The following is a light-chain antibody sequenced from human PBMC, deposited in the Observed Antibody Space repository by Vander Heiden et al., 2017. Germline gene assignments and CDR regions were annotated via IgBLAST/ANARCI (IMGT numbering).Light chain of an antibody. Sequence: IVMTQSPPTLSVSAGERATLSCRASQSIGNLLAWYQQRPGQAPRLLIYAASSRATGILARFSGSGSGTEFSLTISSLQSEDFAVYYCQQHHAWPLTFGGGTKVEIK. V-gene: IGKV3-15*01. CDR3: QQHHAWPLT. J-gene: IGKJ4*01. CDR1: QSIGNL. CDR2: AAS.